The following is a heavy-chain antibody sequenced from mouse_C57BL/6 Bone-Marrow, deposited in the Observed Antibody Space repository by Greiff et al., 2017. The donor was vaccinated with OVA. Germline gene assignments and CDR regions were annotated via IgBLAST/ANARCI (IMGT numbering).Heavy chain of an antibody. Sequence: EVNVVESGGGLVKPGGSLKLSCAASGFTFSSYAMSWVRQTPEKRLEWVATISDGGSYTYYPDNVKGRFTISRDNAKNNLYLQMSHLKSEDTAMYYCARYYDHYAMDYWGQGTSVTVSS. CDR1: GFTFSSYA. V-gene: IGHV5-4*03. CDR3: ARYYDHYAMDY. CDR2: ISDGGSYT. J-gene: IGHJ4*01. D-gene: IGHD2-4*01.